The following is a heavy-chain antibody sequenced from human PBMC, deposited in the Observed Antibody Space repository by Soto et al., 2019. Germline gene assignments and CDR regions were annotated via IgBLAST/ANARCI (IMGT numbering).Heavy chain of an antibody. CDR2: INHSGST. Sequence: SETLSLTCAVYGGSFSGYYWTWIRQTPGKGLEWIGEINHSGSTNYKPSLKSRVTISADTSKKQFSLNLTSVTAADTAVYYCARGECSSNYCFTRWALDIWGQGTAVTVSS. D-gene: IGHD2-2*01. J-gene: IGHJ3*02. CDR1: GGSFSGYY. CDR3: ARGECSSNYCFTRWALDI. V-gene: IGHV4-34*01.